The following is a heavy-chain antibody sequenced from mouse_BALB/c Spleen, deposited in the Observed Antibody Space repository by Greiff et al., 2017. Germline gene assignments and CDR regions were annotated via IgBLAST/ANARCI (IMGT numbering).Heavy chain of an antibody. CDR3: AREVYDGYYGLAY. CDR1: GFTFSSFG. J-gene: IGHJ3*01. V-gene: IGHV5-17*02. D-gene: IGHD2-3*01. CDR2: ISSGSSTI. Sequence: DVMLVESGGGLVQPGGSRKLSCAASGFTFSSFGMHWVRQAPEKGLEWVAYISSGSSTIYYADTVKGRVTISRDNPKNTLFLQMTSLRSEDTAMYYGAREVYDGYYGLAYWGQGTLVTVSA.